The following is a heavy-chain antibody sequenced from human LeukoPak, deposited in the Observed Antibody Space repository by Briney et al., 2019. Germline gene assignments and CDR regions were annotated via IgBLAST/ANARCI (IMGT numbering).Heavy chain of an antibody. CDR1: GGSISSSAYH. Sequence: PSQTLSLTCSVSGGSISSSAYHWSWFRQHPGKGLEWIGYIYYTGRTYYSPSLKSRVTISLDTSKNQFSLNLSSLTAADTAVYYCARTNYDSSGYLDYWGQGTLVTVSS. CDR3: ARTNYDSSGYLDY. V-gene: IGHV4-31*03. CDR2: IYYTGRT. J-gene: IGHJ4*02. D-gene: IGHD3-22*01.